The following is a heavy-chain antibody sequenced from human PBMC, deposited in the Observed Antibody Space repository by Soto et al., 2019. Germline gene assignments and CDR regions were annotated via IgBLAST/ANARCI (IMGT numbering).Heavy chain of an antibody. CDR2: IIPYYNTL. D-gene: IGHD6-13*01. J-gene: IGHJ4*02. CDR3: ASGASRWYPYLFDS. Sequence: QAQVVQSGAEVRKPGSSVKLSCKASEGTFNSYAIAWVRQAPGEGLEWMGGIIPYYNTLNYAQKFQDRVTNTAEASTNTVYMELRNLRSDDTSVYFCASGASRWYPYLFDSWSEGTRVTVSS. V-gene: IGHV1-69*01. CDR1: EGTFNSYA.